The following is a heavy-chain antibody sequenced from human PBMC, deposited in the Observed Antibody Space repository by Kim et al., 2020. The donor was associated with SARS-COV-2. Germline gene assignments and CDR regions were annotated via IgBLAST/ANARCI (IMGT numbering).Heavy chain of an antibody. CDR2: ISYDGSNK. J-gene: IGHJ4*02. V-gene: IGHV3-30*03. CDR3: ADITGRDY. Sequence: GGSLRLSCAASGFTFSSYGMHWVRQAPGKGLEWVAVISYDGSNKYYADSVKGRFTISRDNSKNTLYLQMNSLRAEDTAVYYCADITGRDYWGQGTLVTVSS. CDR1: GFTFSSYG. D-gene: IGHD3-3*01.